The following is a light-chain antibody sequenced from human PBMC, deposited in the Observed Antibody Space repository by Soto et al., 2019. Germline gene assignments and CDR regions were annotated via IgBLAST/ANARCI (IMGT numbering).Light chain of an antibody. J-gene: IGLJ2*01. CDR3: CSYAGSSTFVV. Sequence: QAVLTQPASVSGSPGQSITISCTGTSSDVGSYNLVSWYQQHPGKAPKLMIYEGSKRPSGVSNRFSGSKSGNTASLTISGLQAEDEAYYYCCSYAGSSTFVVFGGGTKRPS. CDR1: SSDVGSYNL. V-gene: IGLV2-23*03. CDR2: EGS.